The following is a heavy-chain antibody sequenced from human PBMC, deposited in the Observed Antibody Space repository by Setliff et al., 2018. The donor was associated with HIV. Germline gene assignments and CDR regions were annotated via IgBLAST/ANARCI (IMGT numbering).Heavy chain of an antibody. J-gene: IGHJ4*02. CDR2: LSRGGDNT. Sequence: GGSLRLSCLVSGFTVSTYSLNWARQAPGKRPEYVAALSRGGDNTKYADSVKGRFIISRDTSKNTLYLQMNSLRAEDTAVYYCAKSRESYSGVDYFDYWGQGTLVTVSS. CDR1: GFTVSTYS. D-gene: IGHD1-26*01. CDR3: AKSRESYSGVDYFDY. V-gene: IGHV3-64*04.